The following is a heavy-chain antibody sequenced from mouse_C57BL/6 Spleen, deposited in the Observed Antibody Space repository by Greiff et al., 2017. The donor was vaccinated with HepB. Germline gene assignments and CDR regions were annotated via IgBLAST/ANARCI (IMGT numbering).Heavy chain of an antibody. CDR1: GYTFTSYW. D-gene: IGHD1-1*01. CDR3: ARRGSIFDY. CDR2: IDPSDSYT. J-gene: IGHJ2*01. V-gene: IGHV1-69*01. Sequence: QVQLQQPGAELVMPGASVKLSCKASGYTFTSYWIHWVKQRPGQGLEWIGEIDPSDSYTNYNQKFKGKSTLTVDKSSSTAYMQLSSLTSEDSAVYYCARRGSIFDYWGQGTTLTVSS.